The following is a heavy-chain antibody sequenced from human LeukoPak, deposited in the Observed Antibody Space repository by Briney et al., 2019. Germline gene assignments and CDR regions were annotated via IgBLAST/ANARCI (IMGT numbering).Heavy chain of an antibody. CDR2: ISSSTSSIM. V-gene: IGHV3-48*04. J-gene: IGHJ4*02. Sequence: GGALRLSCEAPGFMFRRYRMNSGRQAPGKGPEWVSYISSSTSSIMYYADSVKARFTISRDNARNSLYLQMNSLRAEDTAVYYCASSHFGSYPFDSWGQGALVTVSS. CDR1: GFMFRRYR. D-gene: IGHD1-26*01. CDR3: ASSHFGSYPFDS.